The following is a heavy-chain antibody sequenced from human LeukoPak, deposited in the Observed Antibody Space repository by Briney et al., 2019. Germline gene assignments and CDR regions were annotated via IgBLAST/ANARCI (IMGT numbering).Heavy chain of an antibody. J-gene: IGHJ1*01. CDR3: ARGPTLKYFHH. V-gene: IGHV4-39*02. CDR2: IYYSGTT. CDR1: GGSISSYY. Sequence: SETLSLTCTVSGGSISSYYWGWIRQPPGKGLEWIGTIYYSGTTYYNPSLKSRVTISADTSKNQFSLDLNSMTAADTAVYFCARGPTLKYFHHWGQGTLVSVSS.